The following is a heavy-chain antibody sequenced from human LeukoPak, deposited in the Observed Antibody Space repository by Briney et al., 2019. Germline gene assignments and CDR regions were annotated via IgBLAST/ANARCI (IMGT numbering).Heavy chain of an antibody. CDR2: IYTSGST. CDR3: ASQDDY. CDR1: GGAISRES. Sequence: SQALPLTTTDTGGAISRESVNWMGEPAGKEMEWIGRIYTSGSTNYNPSLKSRVTMSVDTSKNQFSLKLSSVNAADTAVYYCASQDDYWGQGTMVTVSS. V-gene: IGHV4-4*07. J-gene: IGHJ4*02.